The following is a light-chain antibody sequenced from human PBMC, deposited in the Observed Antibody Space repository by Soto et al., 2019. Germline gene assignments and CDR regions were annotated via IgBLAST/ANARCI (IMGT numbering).Light chain of an antibody. V-gene: IGLV2-14*03. J-gene: IGLJ1*01. CDR2: DVS. CDR1: SSDVGGYNY. Sequence: QSALTQPASVSGSPGQSITISCTGTSSDVGGYNYVSWYQHHPVKAPNLMIYDVSNRPSGVSNRFSGSKSGNTASLIISGLQAEDEADYSCSSYTSSSTLSTYFFGTGTKVTVL. CDR3: SSYTSSSTLSTYF.